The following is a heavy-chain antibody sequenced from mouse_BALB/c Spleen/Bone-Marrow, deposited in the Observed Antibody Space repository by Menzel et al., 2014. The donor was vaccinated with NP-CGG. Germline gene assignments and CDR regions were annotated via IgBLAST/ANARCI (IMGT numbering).Heavy chain of an antibody. CDR1: GFDFSRFW. Sequence: EVQLQQSGGGLVQPGGSLKLSCAASGFDFSRFWMSWVRQAPGKGLEWIGEINPDSSTINYTPSLKDKFITSRDNAKNTLYLQMSKVRSEDTALYYCARLGYYGSFAFWVQGTLVTVSA. J-gene: IGHJ3*01. CDR2: INPDSSTI. V-gene: IGHV4-1*02. CDR3: ARLGYYGSFAF. D-gene: IGHD1-2*01.